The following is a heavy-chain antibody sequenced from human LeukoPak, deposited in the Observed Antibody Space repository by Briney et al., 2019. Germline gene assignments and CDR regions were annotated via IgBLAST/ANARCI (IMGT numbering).Heavy chain of an antibody. D-gene: IGHD2-8*01. CDR1: GGSISSYY. CDR2: IDYSGST. CDR3: ARGLRVPLISYDAFDI. V-gene: IGHV4-59*01. J-gene: IGHJ3*02. Sequence: SETLSLTCTVSGGSISSYYWSWIRQPPGKGLEWIGYIDYSGSTNYNPSLKSRVTISVDTSKNQFSLKLSSVTAADTAVYYCARGLRVPLISYDAFDIWGQGTMVTVSS.